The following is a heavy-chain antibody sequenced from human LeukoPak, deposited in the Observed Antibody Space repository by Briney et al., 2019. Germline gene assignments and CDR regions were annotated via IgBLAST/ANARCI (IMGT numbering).Heavy chain of an antibody. J-gene: IGHJ3*02. CDR1: GGSIGSHY. Sequence: SETLSLTCTVSGGSIGSHYWSWIRQSPGKGLEWIGYIFYGGNTNYNPSLKSRVTISVDTSKNQFSLKLSSVTAADTAVYYCARDRSNAFDIWGQGTMVTVSS. V-gene: IGHV4-59*11. CDR2: IFYGGNT. CDR3: ARDRSNAFDI.